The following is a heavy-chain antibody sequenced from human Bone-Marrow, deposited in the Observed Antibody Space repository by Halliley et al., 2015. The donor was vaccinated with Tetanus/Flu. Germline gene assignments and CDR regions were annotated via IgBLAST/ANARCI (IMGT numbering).Heavy chain of an antibody. CDR2: LGRGRSFI. V-gene: IGHV3-21*06. Sequence: VASLGRGRSFIRDADSVKGRFAISRDNSRNSLFLQMDSLTVEDTGVYYCGRGNPLQLVGFFDFWGQGVLVPVSS. D-gene: IGHD1-1*01. J-gene: IGHJ4*02. CDR3: GRGNPLQLVGFFDF.